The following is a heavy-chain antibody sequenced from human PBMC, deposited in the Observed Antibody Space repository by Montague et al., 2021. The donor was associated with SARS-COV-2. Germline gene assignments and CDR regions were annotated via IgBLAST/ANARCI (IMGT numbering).Heavy chain of an antibody. D-gene: IGHD3-10*01. Sequence: LSLTCTVSGGSISSSSSYWGWIRQPPGKGLEWIGSIYYSGSTYYNPSLKSRVTISVDTSKNQFSLKLSSVTAADTAVYYCARNPADYYGSGSYPTWENWFDPWGRGTLVTVSS. CDR3: ARNPADYYGSGSYPTWENWFDP. J-gene: IGHJ5*02. CDR1: GGSISSSSSY. V-gene: IGHV4-39*01. CDR2: IYYSGST.